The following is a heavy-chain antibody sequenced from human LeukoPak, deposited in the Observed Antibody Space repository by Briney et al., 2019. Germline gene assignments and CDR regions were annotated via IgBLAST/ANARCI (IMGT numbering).Heavy chain of an antibody. D-gene: IGHD3-10*01. V-gene: IGHV4-34*01. Sequence: SETLSLTCAVYGGSFSGYYWSWIRQPPGKGLEWIGEINHSGSTNYNPSLKSRVTISVDTSKNQFSLKLSSVTAADTAVYYCARGLHVLLWFGESPTGFDYWGQGTLVTVSS. J-gene: IGHJ4*02. CDR2: INHSGST. CDR1: GGSFSGYY. CDR3: ARGLHVLLWFGESPTGFDY.